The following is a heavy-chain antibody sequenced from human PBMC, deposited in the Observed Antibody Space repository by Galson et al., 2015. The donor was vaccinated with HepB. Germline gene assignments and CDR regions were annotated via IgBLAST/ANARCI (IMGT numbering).Heavy chain of an antibody. CDR2: IRSNAYGGTR. J-gene: IGHJ4*02. CDR1: GFTFGDYA. D-gene: IGHD2-2*01. Sequence: SLRLSCAVSGFTFGDYAMSWVRQAPGKGLEWVGFIRSNAYGGTREYAASVKGRFSISRDDSKSIVYLQMNSLKTEDTAVFYLATHIPDHLVGSATFEHWGRGTLVTVSS. V-gene: IGHV3-49*04. CDR3: ATHIPDHLVGSATFEH.